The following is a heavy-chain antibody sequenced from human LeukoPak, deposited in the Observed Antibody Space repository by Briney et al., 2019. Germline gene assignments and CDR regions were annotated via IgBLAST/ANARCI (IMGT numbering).Heavy chain of an antibody. CDR2: IIPIFGTA. J-gene: IGHJ3*02. D-gene: IGHD3-9*01. Sequence: ASVKVSCKASGGTFSSYAISWVRQAPGHGLEWMGGIIPIFGTANYAQKFQGRVTITTDESTSTAYMELSSLRSEDTAVYYCARVEYDISAFDIWGQGTMVTVSS. V-gene: IGHV1-69*05. CDR1: GGTFSSYA. CDR3: ARVEYDISAFDI.